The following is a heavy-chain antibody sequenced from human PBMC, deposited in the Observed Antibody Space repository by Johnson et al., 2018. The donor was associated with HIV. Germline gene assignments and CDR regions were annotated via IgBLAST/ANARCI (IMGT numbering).Heavy chain of an antibody. Sequence: YWMHWVRQAPGKGLVWVSRINSDGSSTSYADSVKGRFTISRDNAKNTLYLQMNSLRAEDTAVYYCARGKKQWLDEDAFDIWGQGTMVTVSS. CDR2: INSDGSST. J-gene: IGHJ3*02. CDR3: ARGKKQWLDEDAFDI. V-gene: IGHV3-74*01. D-gene: IGHD6-19*01. CDR1: YW.